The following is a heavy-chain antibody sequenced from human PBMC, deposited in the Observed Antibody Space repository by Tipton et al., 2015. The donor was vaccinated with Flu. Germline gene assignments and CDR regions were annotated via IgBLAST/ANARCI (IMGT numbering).Heavy chain of an antibody. CDR1: GYTFNSYG. D-gene: IGHD3-16*02. CDR2: INPYDGDT. J-gene: IGHJ5*02. Sequence: QLVQSGAELKKPGASVRVSCKASGYTFNSYGINWVRQAPGQGLEWLGWINPYDGDTKYAQSFQGRDIVTADTSTNTAYMELGSLTSDDTAVYCCARGGRFTWLAPWGQGTLVTVSS. CDR3: ARGGRFTWLAP. V-gene: IGHV1-18*01.